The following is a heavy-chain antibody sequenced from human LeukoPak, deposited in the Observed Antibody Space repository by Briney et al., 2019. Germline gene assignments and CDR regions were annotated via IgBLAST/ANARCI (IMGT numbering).Heavy chain of an antibody. D-gene: IGHD1-1*01. Sequence: SETLSLTCTVSGDSISSDGHSWNWIRQYPGKGLEWIGYISNSGSTSYNPSLRSRISISVDTSKNHFSLKLSGVTAADTAVYYCARDPTGPPTGYFDYWGHGTLVTVFS. CDR3: ARDPTGPPTGYFDY. CDR2: ISNSGST. J-gene: IGHJ4*01. V-gene: IGHV4-31*03. CDR1: GDSISSDGHS.